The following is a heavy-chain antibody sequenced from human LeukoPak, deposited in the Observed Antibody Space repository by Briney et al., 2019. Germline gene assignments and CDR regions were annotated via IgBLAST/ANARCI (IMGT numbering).Heavy chain of an antibody. V-gene: IGHV3-33*01. D-gene: IGHD4-23*01. Sequence: PGGSLRLSCAASGFTFSSYGMHWVRQAPGKGLEWVAVIWYDGSNKYYADSVKGRFTISRDNSKNTLYLQMNSLRAEDTAVYYCARDSVVTPDDAFDIWGQGTMVTVSS. CDR3: ARDSVVTPDDAFDI. J-gene: IGHJ3*02. CDR2: IWYDGSNK. CDR1: GFTFSSYG.